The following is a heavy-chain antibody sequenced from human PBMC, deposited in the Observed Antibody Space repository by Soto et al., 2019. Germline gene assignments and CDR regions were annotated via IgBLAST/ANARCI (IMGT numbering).Heavy chain of an antibody. V-gene: IGHV4-30-2*01. J-gene: IGHJ4*02. CDR3: ASEDSGAFFDF. D-gene: IGHD2-15*01. CDR2: IYSGTT. CDR1: GGSIISGGYS. Sequence: KPSETLSLTCAVSGGSIISGGYSWSWIRQPPGKGLEWIGYIYSGTTHYNPSLESRVTIAMDRSKNQVSLSLKSVTAADTAVYYCASEDSGAFFDFWGQGILVTVSS.